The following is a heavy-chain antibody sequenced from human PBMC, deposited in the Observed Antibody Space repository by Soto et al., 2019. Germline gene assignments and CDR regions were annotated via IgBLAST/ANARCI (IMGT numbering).Heavy chain of an antibody. CDR3: ARDIMRRITMTAYYYYYGMDV. CDR2: IIPIFGTA. Sequence: SVKVSCKASGGTFSSYAISWVRQAPGQGLEWMGGIIPIFGTANYAQKFQGRVTITADESTSTAYMELSSLRSEDTAVYYCARDIMRRITMTAYYYYYGMDVWGQGTTVTVSS. CDR1: GGTFSSYA. D-gene: IGHD3-22*01. V-gene: IGHV1-69*13. J-gene: IGHJ6*02.